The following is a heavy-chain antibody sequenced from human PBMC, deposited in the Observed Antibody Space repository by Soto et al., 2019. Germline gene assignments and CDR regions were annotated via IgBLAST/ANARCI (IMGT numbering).Heavy chain of an antibody. J-gene: IGHJ4*02. Sequence: GASVKVSCKASGYTFTGYYMHWVRQAPGQGLEWMGWINPNSGGTNYAQKFQGWVTMTRDTSISTAYMELSRLRSDDTAVYYCATEAYLHYYDSSGFFDYWGQGTLVTVSS. CDR2: INPNSGGT. CDR1: GYTFTGYY. D-gene: IGHD3-22*01. CDR3: ATEAYLHYYDSSGFFDY. V-gene: IGHV1-2*04.